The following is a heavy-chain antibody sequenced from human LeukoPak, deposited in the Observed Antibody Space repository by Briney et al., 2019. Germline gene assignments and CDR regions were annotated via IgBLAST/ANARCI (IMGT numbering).Heavy chain of an antibody. CDR1: GGSFSGYY. D-gene: IGHD3-3*01. CDR2: INHSGST. J-gene: IGHJ6*02. CDR3: ARSRLVGVVSFYYYGMDV. V-gene: IGHV4-34*01. Sequence: SETLSLTCAVYGGSFSGYYWSWIRQPPGKGLEWIGEINHSGSTNYNPSLKSRVTISVDTSKNQFSLKLSSVTAADTAVYYCARSRLVGVVSFYYYGMDVWGQGTTVTVSS.